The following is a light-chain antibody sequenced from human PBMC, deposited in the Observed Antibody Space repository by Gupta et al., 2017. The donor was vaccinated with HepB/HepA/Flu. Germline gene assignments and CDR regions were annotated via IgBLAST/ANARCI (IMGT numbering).Light chain of an antibody. CDR1: QSVSSN. V-gene: IGKV3-15*01. Sequence: EIVMTQSPVTLSVSPGERATLSCRASQSVSSNLAWYQQKPGQAPRLLIYGASTRATGIPARFSGSGSGTEFTLTISSLQSEDFTFYYCQQYNNWPVTFGGGTKVEIK. CDR2: GAS. J-gene: IGKJ4*01. CDR3: QQYNNWPVT.